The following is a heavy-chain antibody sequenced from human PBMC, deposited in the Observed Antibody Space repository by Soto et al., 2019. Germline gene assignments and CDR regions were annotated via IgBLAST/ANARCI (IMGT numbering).Heavy chain of an antibody. J-gene: IGHJ6*02. CDR1: GFTFSNYA. Sequence: EVQLLESGGGLVQPGGSLRLSCAASGFTFSNYAMSWVRQAPGKGLEWVSTVRGSGGSTYYADSVKGRFTISRDNSKNTLYLQMNSLRAEDTAVYYCAKDIVNPIVVVPAAMDVWGQGTTVTVSS. CDR2: VRGSGGST. CDR3: AKDIVNPIVVVPAAMDV. D-gene: IGHD2-2*01. V-gene: IGHV3-23*01.